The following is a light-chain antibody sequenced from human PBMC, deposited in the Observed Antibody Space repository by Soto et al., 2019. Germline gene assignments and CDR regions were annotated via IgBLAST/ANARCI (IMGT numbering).Light chain of an antibody. V-gene: IGKV1-39*01. Sequence: DIQMTQSPSSLSASVGDRVTITCRASQSISSYLNWYQQKPGKAPKVLIYAASSLQSGVPSRFSGSGSGTAFTLTISSLQPEDLETYYCQQSYSTPTFGQGTKLEIK. J-gene: IGKJ2*01. CDR1: QSISSY. CDR3: QQSYSTPT. CDR2: AAS.